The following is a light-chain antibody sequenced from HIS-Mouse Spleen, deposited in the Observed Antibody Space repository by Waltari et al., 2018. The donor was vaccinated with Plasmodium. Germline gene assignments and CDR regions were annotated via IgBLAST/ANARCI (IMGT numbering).Light chain of an antibody. J-gene: IGKJ4*01. V-gene: IGKV3-20*01. CDR3: QQYGSSP. CDR1: QSVSSSY. Sequence: EIVLTQSPGTLSLSPGESSTLSCRASQSVSSSYLAWYQQKPGQAPRLLSYGASSRATGIPDRFSGSGSGTDFTLTISRLEPEDFAVYYCQQYGSSPFGGGTKVEIK. CDR2: GAS.